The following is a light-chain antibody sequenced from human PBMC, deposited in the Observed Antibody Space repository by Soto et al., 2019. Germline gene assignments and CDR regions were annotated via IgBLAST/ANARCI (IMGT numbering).Light chain of an antibody. CDR1: QSVSSN. CDR3: QKYNNWPQT. CDR2: GAS. V-gene: IGKV3-15*01. Sequence: EIVMTQSPATLSVSPGERATLSCRASQSVSSNLAWYQQKPGQAPRLLIYGASTRATGIPARFSGSGSGTEFTLTLSSLQSEDFAVYYCQKYNNWPQTFGQGTKLEIK. J-gene: IGKJ2*01.